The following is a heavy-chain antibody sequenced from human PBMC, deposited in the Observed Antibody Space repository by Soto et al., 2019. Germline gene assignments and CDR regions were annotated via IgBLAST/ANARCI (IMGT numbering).Heavy chain of an antibody. CDR2: ISSSSSYI. Sequence: EVQLVESGGGLVKPGGSLRLSCAASGFTFSSYSMNWVRQAPGKGLEWVSSISSSSSYIYYADSEKGRVTISRDNAKNSLYLQMNSLRAEDTAVYYCARNYGSGSYRDAFDIWGQGTMVTVSS. CDR1: GFTFSSYS. J-gene: IGHJ3*02. D-gene: IGHD3-10*01. V-gene: IGHV3-21*01. CDR3: ARNYGSGSYRDAFDI.